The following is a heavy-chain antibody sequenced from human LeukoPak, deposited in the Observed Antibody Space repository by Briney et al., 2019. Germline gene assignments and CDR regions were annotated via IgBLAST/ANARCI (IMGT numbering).Heavy chain of an antibody. D-gene: IGHD1-1*01. Sequence: VASVKVSCKTSGYTFTNLDINWLRQAPGQGLEWMGWMSPNSGDTGYAQKSQGRVSMTRDIFKSTAYMELSSLRSEDTAIYYCASNPPNTGDFYYWGLGTLVTVSS. V-gene: IGHV1-8*01. CDR1: GYTFTNLD. CDR3: ASNPPNTGDFYY. J-gene: IGHJ4*02. CDR2: MSPNSGDT.